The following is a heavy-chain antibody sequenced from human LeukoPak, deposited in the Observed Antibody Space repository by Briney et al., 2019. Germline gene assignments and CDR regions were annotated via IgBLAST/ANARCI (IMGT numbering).Heavy chain of an antibody. CDR1: GGSISTHF. CDR2: IYYTGST. D-gene: IGHD3-22*01. V-gene: IGHV4-59*11. Sequence: SEILSLTCTVSGGSISTHFWTWIRQPPGMGLEWIGYIYYTGSTNYNPSLKSRVTISLDTSKNQFSLHLSFVTAADTAAYYCARAPNGYYPLDYWGQGTLVTVSS. CDR3: ARAPNGYYPLDY. J-gene: IGHJ4*02.